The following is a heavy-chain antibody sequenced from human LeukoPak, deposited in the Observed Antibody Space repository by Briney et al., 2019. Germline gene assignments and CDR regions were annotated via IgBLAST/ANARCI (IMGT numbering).Heavy chain of an antibody. J-gene: IGHJ5*02. D-gene: IGHD6-13*01. CDR2: IYTSGST. V-gene: IGHV4-4*07. Sequence: PSETLSLTCTVSGGSISSYYWSWIRQPAGKGLEWIGRIYTSGSTNYNPSLKSRVTMSVDTSKNQFSLKLSSVTAADTAVYYCARDGGLPSSWYVDWFDPWGQGTLVTVSS. CDR3: ARDGGLPSSWYVDWFDP. CDR1: GGSISSYY.